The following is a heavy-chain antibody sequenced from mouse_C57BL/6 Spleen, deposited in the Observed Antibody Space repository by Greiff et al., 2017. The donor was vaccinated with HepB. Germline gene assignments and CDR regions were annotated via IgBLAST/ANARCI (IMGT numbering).Heavy chain of an antibody. CDR2: INPYNGGT. CDR3: AREGVWDRYFDY. D-gene: IGHD4-1*01. V-gene: IGHV1-19*01. J-gene: IGHJ2*01. CDR1: GYTFTDYY. Sequence: EVQLQQSGPVLVKPGASVKMSCKASGYTFTDYYMNWVKQSHGKSLEWIGVINPYNGGTSYNQKFKGKATLTVDKSSSTAYMELNSLTSEDSAVYYCAREGVWDRYFDYWGQGTTLTVSS.